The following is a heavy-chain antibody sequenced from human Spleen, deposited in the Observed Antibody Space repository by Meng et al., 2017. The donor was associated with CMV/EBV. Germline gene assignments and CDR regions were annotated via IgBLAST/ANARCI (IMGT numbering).Heavy chain of an antibody. CDR2: ISNTGRTI. D-gene: IGHD3-3*01. J-gene: IGHJ4*02. CDR1: GFSFTDYY. V-gene: IGHV3-11*04. CDR3: ARVSGFLEWFFDF. Sequence: GESLKISCAASGFSFTDYYMSWVRQAPGKGLEWISYISNTGRTIYYADSVKGRFTMSRDDANTSLFLQMNNLRVEDTAVYYCARVSGFLEWFFDFWGQGSLVTVSS.